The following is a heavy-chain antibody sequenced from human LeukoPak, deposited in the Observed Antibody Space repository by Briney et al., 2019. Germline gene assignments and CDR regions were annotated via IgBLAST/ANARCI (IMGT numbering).Heavy chain of an antibody. CDR1: GFTFSSYA. Sequence: PGGSLRLSCAASGFTFSSYAMSWVRQTPGKGLEWVSGINHSGDSTYYGDSVKGRFTISRDNSKNTLYLQMNSLRAEDTAVYYCARDRGSSLSVVYYWGQGTLVTVSS. CDR2: INHSGDST. D-gene: IGHD6-6*01. CDR3: ARDRGSSLSVVYY. V-gene: IGHV3-23*01. J-gene: IGHJ4*02.